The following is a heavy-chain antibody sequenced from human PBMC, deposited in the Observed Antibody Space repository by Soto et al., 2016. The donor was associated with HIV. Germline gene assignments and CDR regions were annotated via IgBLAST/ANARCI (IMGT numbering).Heavy chain of an antibody. CDR1: GFTFSNYA. V-gene: IGHV3-23*01. CDR2: ISGSGGST. CDR3: AKSRKSYNQYFDY. J-gene: IGHJ4*02. Sequence: EVQLLESGGGLVQPGGSLRLSCEASGFTFSNYAMSWVRQAPGKGLEWVPAISGSGGSTYYADSVRGRFTISRDTSKNTLNLQMNSLRAEDTATYYCAKSRKSYNQYFDYWGQGTLVTVSS. D-gene: IGHD1-26*01.